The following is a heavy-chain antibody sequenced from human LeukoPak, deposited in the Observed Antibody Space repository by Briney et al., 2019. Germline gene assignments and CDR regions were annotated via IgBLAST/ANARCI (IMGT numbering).Heavy chain of an antibody. CDR1: GFTFSDYY. D-gene: IGHD6-19*01. V-gene: IGHV3-11*01. CDR3: ASHAQYSSGWYAFFDY. J-gene: IGHJ4*02. Sequence: GGSLRLSCAASGFTFSDYYMSWIRQAPGKGLEWVSYISSSGSTIYYADSVKGRFTISRDNAKNSLYLQMNSLRAEDTAVYYCASHAQYSSGWYAFFDYWGQGTLVTVSS. CDR2: ISSSGSTI.